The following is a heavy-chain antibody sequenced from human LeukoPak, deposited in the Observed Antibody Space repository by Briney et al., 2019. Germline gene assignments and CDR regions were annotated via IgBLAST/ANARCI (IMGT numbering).Heavy chain of an antibody. CDR3: ARDSPYFDY. CDR2: IYYSGST. V-gene: IGHV4-59*01. CDR1: GGSISTYY. J-gene: IGHJ4*02. Sequence: SETLSLTCTVSGGSISTYYWSWIRQPPGKGLEWIGYIYYSGSTNYNPSLKSRVTISVDTSKNQFSLKLSSVTAADTAVYYCARDSPYFDYWGPGTLVTVSS.